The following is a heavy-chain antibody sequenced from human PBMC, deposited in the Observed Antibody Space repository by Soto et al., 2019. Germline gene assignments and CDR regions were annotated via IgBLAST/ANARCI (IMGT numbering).Heavy chain of an antibody. J-gene: IGHJ6*02. CDR3: ASWLAAGSNYYYYYGMDV. D-gene: IGHD6-13*01. CDR1: GYTFTSYY. Sequence: ASVKVSCKASGYTFTSYYMHWVRQAPGQGLEWMGIINPSGGSTSYAMKFQGRVTMTRDTSTSTVYMELSSLRSEDTAVYYCASWLAAGSNYYYYYGMDVWGQGTTVTVSS. CDR2: INPSGGST. V-gene: IGHV1-46*03.